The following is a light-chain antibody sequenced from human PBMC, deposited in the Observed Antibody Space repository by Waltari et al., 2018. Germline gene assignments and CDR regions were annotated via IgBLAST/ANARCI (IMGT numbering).Light chain of an antibody. J-gene: IGLJ2*01. CDR2: EVS. CDR3: SSYAGSNNLV. Sequence: QSALTQPPSASGSPGQSVTISCTGTSSDVGAYDYVSWYQHHPGKAPKLLISEVSKRPSGVPYRFSGSRSGNTASLTVSGFQAEDEADYYCSSYAGSNNLVFGGGTKLTVL. V-gene: IGLV2-8*01. CDR1: SSDVGAYDY.